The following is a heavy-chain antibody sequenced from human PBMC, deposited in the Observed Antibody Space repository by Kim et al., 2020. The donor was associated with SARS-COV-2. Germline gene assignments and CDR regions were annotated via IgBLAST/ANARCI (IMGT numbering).Heavy chain of an antibody. CDR3: ARGGRGSPYYYYGMDV. CDR2: IIPIFGTA. V-gene: IGHV1-69*13. J-gene: IGHJ6*02. CDR1: GGTFSSYA. Sequence: SVKVSCKASGGTFSSYAISWVRQAPGQGLEWMGGIIPIFGTANYAQKFQGRVTITADESTSTAYMELSSLRSEDTAVYYCARGGRGSPYYYYGMDVWGQGTTVTVSS. D-gene: IGHD1-26*01.